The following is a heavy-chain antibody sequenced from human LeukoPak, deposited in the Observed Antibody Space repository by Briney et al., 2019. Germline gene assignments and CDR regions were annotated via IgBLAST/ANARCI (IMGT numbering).Heavy chain of an antibody. J-gene: IGHJ4*02. V-gene: IGHV3-7*01. CDR3: ARESPAATGLDY. CDR2: IKPDGSDE. CDR1: GFISSSHW. Sequence: GGSLRLSCAASGFISSSHWMSWVRQAPGKGLEWVATIKPDGSDENYVDSVKGRFTISRDNAKNSLHLQMNSLRAEDTAVYYCARESPAATGLDYWGQGALVTVSS. D-gene: IGHD1-26*01.